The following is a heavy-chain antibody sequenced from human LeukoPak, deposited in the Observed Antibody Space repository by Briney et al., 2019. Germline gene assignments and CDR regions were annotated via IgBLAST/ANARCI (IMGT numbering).Heavy chain of an antibody. CDR1: GFTFSSYG. D-gene: IGHD3-22*01. V-gene: IGHV3-30*18. CDR2: ISTDGSNE. CDR3: AKVEYYHSSGYLDY. Sequence: GGSLRLSCAASGFTFSSYGMHWVRQAPGKGLEWGSVISTDGSNEYYADSVKGRFTISRDNSKNMLYLQMNSLRAEDTAVYSCAKVEYYHSSGYLDYWGKGPLVTVSS. J-gene: IGHJ4*02.